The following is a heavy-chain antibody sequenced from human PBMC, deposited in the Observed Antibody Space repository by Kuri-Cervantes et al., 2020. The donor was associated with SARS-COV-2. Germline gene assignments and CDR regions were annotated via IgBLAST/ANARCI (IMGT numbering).Heavy chain of an antibody. Sequence: ASVKVSCKASGYTFTSYGISWVRQAPGQGLEWMGWISAYNGNTNYAQKLQGRVTMTTDTSTSTAYMELRSLRSDDTAVYYCARVRGGGSGSYYSPYYFDYWGQGTLVTVSS. J-gene: IGHJ4*02. CDR2: ISAYNGNT. CDR3: ARVRGGGSGSYYSPYYFDY. D-gene: IGHD3-10*01. V-gene: IGHV1-18*01. CDR1: GYTFTSYG.